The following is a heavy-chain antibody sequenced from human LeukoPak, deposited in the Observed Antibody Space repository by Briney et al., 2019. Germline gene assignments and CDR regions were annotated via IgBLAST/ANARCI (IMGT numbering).Heavy chain of an antibody. CDR2: IRSKANSYAT. Sequence: GGSLRLSCAASGFTFSGSAMHWVRQASGKGLEWVGRIRSKANSYATAYAASVKGRFTISRDDSKNTAYLQMNSLKTEDTAVYYCTTDGQWLVRKFDYWSQGTLVTVSS. CDR3: TTDGQWLVRKFDY. J-gene: IGHJ4*02. D-gene: IGHD6-19*01. V-gene: IGHV3-73*01. CDR1: GFTFSGSA.